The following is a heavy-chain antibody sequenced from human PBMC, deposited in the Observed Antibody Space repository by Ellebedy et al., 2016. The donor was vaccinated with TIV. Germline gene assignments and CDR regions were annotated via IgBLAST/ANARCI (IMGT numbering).Heavy chain of an antibody. D-gene: IGHD1-26*01. Sequence: GESLKISXAASGFTFNSFNMNWVRQAPGKGLEWVSTILGVDGSTYYADSVKGRFTISKDSSRKTLFLQMNSLRAEDSAIYYCVKGAWADDWGQGSLVTVSS. V-gene: IGHV3-23*01. CDR1: GFTFNSFN. CDR3: VKGAWADD. J-gene: IGHJ4*02. CDR2: ILGVDGST.